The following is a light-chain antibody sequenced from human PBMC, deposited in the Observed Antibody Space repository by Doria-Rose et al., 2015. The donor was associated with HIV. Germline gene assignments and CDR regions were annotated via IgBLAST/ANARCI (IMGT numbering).Light chain of an antibody. Sequence: SSLSASVGDRVTIPCRASQSISSYLNWYQQKPGKAPKLLIYAASSLQSGVPSRFSGSGSGTDFTLTISSLQLEDFAAYYCQQSCCTPSTFGQGTKLEIK. CDR1: QSISSY. J-gene: IGKJ2*02. CDR3: QQSCCTPST. CDR2: AAS. V-gene: IGKV1-39*01.